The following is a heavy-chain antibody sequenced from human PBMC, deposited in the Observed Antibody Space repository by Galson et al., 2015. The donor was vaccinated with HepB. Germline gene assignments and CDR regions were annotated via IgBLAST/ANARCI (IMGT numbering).Heavy chain of an antibody. V-gene: IGHV3-15*01. D-gene: IGHD3-22*01. Sequence: SLRLSCAASGFTFSDAWMSWVRQAPGKGPEWVGRIKSQTDGGTTDYAAPVKGRFTISRDDSKDTLYLQMNSLKTEDTAVYYCIYYYDRSGPIDRVDYWGQGTLVTVSS. CDR1: GFTFSDAW. CDR2: IKSQTDGGTT. J-gene: IGHJ4*02. CDR3: IYYYDRSGPIDRVDY.